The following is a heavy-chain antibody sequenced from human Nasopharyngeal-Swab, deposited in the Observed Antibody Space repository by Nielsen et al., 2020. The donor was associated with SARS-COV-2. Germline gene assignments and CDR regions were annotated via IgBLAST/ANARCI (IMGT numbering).Heavy chain of an antibody. J-gene: IGHJ2*01. Sequence: GESLKISCAASGFTFSDYYMSWIRQAPGKGLGWVSYISSSGSTIYYADSVKGRFTISRDNAKNSLYLQMNSLRAEDTAVYYCARFPRPKYCSSTSCYYWYFDLWGRGTLVTVSS. V-gene: IGHV3-11*04. CDR1: GFTFSDYY. CDR3: ARFPRPKYCSSTSCYYWYFDL. D-gene: IGHD2-2*01. CDR2: ISSSGSTI.